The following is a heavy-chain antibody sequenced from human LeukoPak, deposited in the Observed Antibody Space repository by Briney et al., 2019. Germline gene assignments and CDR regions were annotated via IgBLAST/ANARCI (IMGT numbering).Heavy chain of an antibody. CDR1: GGSISSISYY. Sequence: SEALSLTCTVSGGSISSISYYWGWIRQPPGKGLEWIASIYYSGNTYYNPSLKSRVTISVDTSKNQFSLKLSSVTAADTAVYYCARHGTSYYYYYMDVWGKGTTVTVSS. J-gene: IGHJ6*03. CDR3: ARHGTSYYYYYMDV. CDR2: IYYSGNT. D-gene: IGHD1-26*01. V-gene: IGHV4-39*01.